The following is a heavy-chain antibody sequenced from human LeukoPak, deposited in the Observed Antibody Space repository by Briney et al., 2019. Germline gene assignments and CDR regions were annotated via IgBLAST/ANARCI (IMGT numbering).Heavy chain of an antibody. CDR1: GFTFDDYA. D-gene: IGHD2-15*01. V-gene: IGHV3-9*01. CDR3: ARAGVAATTLLNWFDP. J-gene: IGHJ5*02. Sequence: PGGSLRLSCAASGFTFDDYAMHWVRQAPGKGLEWVSGISWNSGSIGYADSVKGRFTISRDNAKNSLYLQMNSLRAEDTALYYCARAGVAATTLLNWFDPWGQGTLVTVSS. CDR2: ISWNSGSI.